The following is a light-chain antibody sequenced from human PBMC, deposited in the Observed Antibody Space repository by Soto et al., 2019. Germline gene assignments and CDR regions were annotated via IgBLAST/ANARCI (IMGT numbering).Light chain of an antibody. J-gene: IGKJ1*01. Sequence: DIPMTQSPSSRSASVGDRATIICRASQGIGINLAWYQQKPGKVPKLLIYAASTLQSGVPSRFSGSGSGTDFTLTISSLQPEDVATYYCQKYTSAPRTFGQGTKVEIK. V-gene: IGKV1-27*01. CDR3: QKYTSAPRT. CDR1: QGIGIN. CDR2: AAS.